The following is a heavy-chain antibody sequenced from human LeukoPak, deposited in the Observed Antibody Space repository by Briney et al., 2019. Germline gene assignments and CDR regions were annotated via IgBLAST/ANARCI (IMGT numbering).Heavy chain of an antibody. CDR3: ARNNSNYAAFDI. V-gene: IGHV4-30-2*01. D-gene: IGHD1-7*01. CDR1: GGSANDGGFS. J-gene: IGHJ3*02. Sequence: SETLSLTCTVSGGSANDGGFSWSWIRQPLGKGLEWIGYTHHSGTTYYNPSLRGRVTMSVDTSKNHFSLKLTSATAADTAVYFCARNNSNYAAFDIWGQGTMVTVSS. CDR2: THHSGTT.